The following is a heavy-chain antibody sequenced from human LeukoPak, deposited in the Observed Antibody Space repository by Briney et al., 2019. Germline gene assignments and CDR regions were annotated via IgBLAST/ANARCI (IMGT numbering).Heavy chain of an antibody. J-gene: IGHJ3*02. CDR3: ARGEAPAEAFDI. V-gene: IGHV4-59*12. CDR2: MYYSGST. Sequence: SETLSLTCTVSGGSISSYYWNWIRQPPGKGLEWIGYMYYSGSTNYNPSLKSRVIISLDTSKNQFSLNMNSVTAADTAVYYCARGEAPAEAFDIWGQGTMVTVSS. D-gene: IGHD1-26*01. CDR1: GGSISSYY.